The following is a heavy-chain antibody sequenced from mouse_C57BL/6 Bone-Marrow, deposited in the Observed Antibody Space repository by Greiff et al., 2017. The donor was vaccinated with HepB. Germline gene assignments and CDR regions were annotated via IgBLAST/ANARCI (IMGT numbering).Heavy chain of an antibody. J-gene: IGHJ3*01. D-gene: IGHD2-4*01. CDR2: IYPSDSDT. CDR3: ARYDYERNWCAY. Sequence: QVQLQQPGAELVRPGSSVKLSCKASGYTFTSYWMDWVKQRPGQGLEWIGNIYPSDSDTHYNQKFKDKDTLTVDKSSSPAYMQLSSLTSEDSAVYYCARYDYERNWCAYWGQGTLVTVSA. V-gene: IGHV1-61*01. CDR1: GYTFTSYW.